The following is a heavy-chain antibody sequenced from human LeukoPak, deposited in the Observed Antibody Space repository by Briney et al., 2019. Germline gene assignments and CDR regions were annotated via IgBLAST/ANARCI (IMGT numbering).Heavy chain of an antibody. CDR1: GGSISRYY. CDR2: IYYSGST. Sequence: PSETLSLTCTVSGGSISRYYWSWIRQPPGKGLEWIGYIYYSGSTKYNPSLKSRVTISVDTSKNQFSLKLSSVTAADTAVYYCARGSSGYYKHAFDIWGQGTMVTVSS. V-gene: IGHV4-59*01. J-gene: IGHJ3*02. CDR3: ARGSSGYYKHAFDI. D-gene: IGHD3-22*01.